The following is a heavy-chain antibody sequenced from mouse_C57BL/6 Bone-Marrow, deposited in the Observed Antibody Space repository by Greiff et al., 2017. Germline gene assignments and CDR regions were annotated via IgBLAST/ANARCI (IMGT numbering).Heavy chain of an antibody. J-gene: IGHJ1*03. Sequence: VQLQESGAELARPGASVKLSCKASGYTFTSYGISWVKQRTGQGLEWIGEIYPRSGNTYYNEKFKGKATLTADKSSSTAYMELRSLTSEDSAVYFCARGGFTTVVATSYWYFDVWGTGTTVTVSS. D-gene: IGHD1-1*01. V-gene: IGHV1-81*01. CDR3: ARGGFTTVVATSYWYFDV. CDR2: IYPRSGNT. CDR1: GYTFTSYG.